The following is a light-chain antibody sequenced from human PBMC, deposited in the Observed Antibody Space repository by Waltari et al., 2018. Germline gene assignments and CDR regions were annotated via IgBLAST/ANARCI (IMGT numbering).Light chain of an antibody. J-gene: IGKJ1*01. CDR1: QSVSSN. V-gene: IGKV3-15*01. CDR2: GAS. Sequence: EIVMTQSPSTLTVSPGERATLSCRASQSVSSNVAWYQQKPGQAPRLLIYGASTRATGIPARFSGSGSVTEFTLTISSMQSEDFAVYYCQQYNNWPRTFGQGTKVEIK. CDR3: QQYNNWPRT.